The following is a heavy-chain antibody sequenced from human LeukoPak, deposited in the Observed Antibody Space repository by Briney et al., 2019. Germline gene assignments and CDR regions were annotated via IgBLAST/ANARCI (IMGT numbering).Heavy chain of an antibody. Sequence: SEILSLTRTSTGGSISSSSYYWGWIRQPPGKRLEWIGSIYYSGSTYYNPSLKSRVTISVDTSKNQFSLKLSSVTAADTAVYYCARGGGDYYYYMDVWGKGTTVTVSS. D-gene: IGHD3-3*01. J-gene: IGHJ6*03. CDR1: GGSISSSSYY. CDR3: ARGGGDYYYYMDV. V-gene: IGHV4-39*07. CDR2: IYYSGST.